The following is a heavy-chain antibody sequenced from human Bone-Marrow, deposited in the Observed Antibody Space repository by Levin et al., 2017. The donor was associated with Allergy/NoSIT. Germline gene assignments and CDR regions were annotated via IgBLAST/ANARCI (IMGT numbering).Heavy chain of an antibody. CDR3: AGGPRRSY. D-gene: IGHD3-16*01. CDR1: GFTVSNNY. V-gene: IGHV3-53*01. CDR2: IYSDGTI. J-gene: IGHJ4*02. Sequence: GGSLRLYCAVSGFTVSNNYMSWVRQAPGKGLEWVSLIYSDGTIDYADSVKGRFTISRDNSKNTLSLQMNSLTADDTAVYYCAGGPRRSYWGQGTLVTVSS.